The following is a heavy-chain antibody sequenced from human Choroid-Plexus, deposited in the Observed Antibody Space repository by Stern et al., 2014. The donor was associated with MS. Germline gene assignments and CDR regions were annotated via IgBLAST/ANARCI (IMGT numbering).Heavy chain of an antibody. CDR2: INPNTGGT. CDR1: GYIFTGYY. D-gene: IGHD3-3*01. Sequence: VQLVESGAEVKKPGASVKVSCKTSGYIFTGYYIHWVRQAPGQGLEWKAWINPNTGGTKYAQEFQGRVTMSRYTSISTAYVELSSLTSDDTAVYYCARDQRGITIFGVVTDYYYLGMDVWGQGTTVTVSS. CDR3: ARDQRGITIFGVVTDYYYLGMDV. V-gene: IGHV1-2*02. J-gene: IGHJ6*02.